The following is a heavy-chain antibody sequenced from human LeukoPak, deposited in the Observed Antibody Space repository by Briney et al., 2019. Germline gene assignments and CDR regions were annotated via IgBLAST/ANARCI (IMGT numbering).Heavy chain of an antibody. Sequence: GGSLRLSCAASGFTFSGYEMNWVRQAPGKGLEWVSYITSIGRTRYYADSVKGRFTLSRDNAKNSLYLQMNSLRAEDTAIYYCARESPHCSGVSCFFDYWGQGTLVTVSS. CDR1: GFTFSGYE. J-gene: IGHJ4*02. D-gene: IGHD2-15*01. V-gene: IGHV3-48*03. CDR3: ARESPHCSGVSCFFDY. CDR2: ITSIGRTR.